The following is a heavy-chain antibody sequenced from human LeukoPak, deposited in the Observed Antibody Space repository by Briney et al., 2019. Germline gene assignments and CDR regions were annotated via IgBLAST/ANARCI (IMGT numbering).Heavy chain of an antibody. V-gene: IGHV1-46*01. CDR1: GYTFTSYY. D-gene: IGHD6-19*01. Sequence: ASVKVSCKASGYTFTSYYMHWVRQAPGQGLEWMGIINPSGGSTSYAQKFQGRVTMTRDMSTSTVYMELRSLRSDDTALYYCAKDRSIAVAGEFDYWGQGTLVTVSS. J-gene: IGHJ4*02. CDR3: AKDRSIAVAGEFDY. CDR2: INPSGGST.